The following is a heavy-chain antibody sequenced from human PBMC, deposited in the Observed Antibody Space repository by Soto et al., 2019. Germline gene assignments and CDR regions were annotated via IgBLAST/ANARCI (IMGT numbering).Heavy chain of an antibody. Sequence: QVQLVQSGAEVKKPGSSVKVSCKASGGTFSSYAISWVRQAPGQGLEWMGGIIPIFGTANYAQKFQGRVTITADESTSTAYMELSSLRSEDTAVYYCARVNYYGSGSYYKIPNWFDPWGQGTLVTVSS. D-gene: IGHD3-10*01. CDR3: ARVNYYGSGSYYKIPNWFDP. V-gene: IGHV1-69*01. CDR2: IIPIFGTA. CDR1: GGTFSSYA. J-gene: IGHJ5*02.